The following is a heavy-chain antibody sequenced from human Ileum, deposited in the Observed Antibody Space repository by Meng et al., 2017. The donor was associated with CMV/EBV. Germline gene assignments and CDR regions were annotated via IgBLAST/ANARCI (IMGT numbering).Heavy chain of an antibody. J-gene: IGHJ5*02. CDR1: GDTFHDFY. Sequence: SCKVFGDTFHDFYIHWVQQAPGKGLEWMGLLDPEDDETMYAEKFQGRVTITADTSTHTAYMELSGLRSEDTAIYYCARDKQGRWFDPWGQGTLVTVSS. V-gene: IGHV1-69-2*01. CDR2: LDPEDDET. CDR3: ARDKQGRWFDP.